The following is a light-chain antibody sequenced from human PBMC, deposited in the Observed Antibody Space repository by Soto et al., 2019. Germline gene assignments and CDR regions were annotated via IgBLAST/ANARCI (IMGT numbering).Light chain of an antibody. J-gene: IGKJ1*01. CDR1: QSISRW. CDR3: QQYNNWPQWT. V-gene: IGKV1-5*01. CDR2: DAT. Sequence: DIQMTQSPSTLSASVGDRATITCRASQSISRWLARYQQKPGKAPKLLIHDATSLESGVPSRFSGSGSGTEFTLTISSLQSEDFAVYYCQQYNNWPQWTFGQGTKVDIK.